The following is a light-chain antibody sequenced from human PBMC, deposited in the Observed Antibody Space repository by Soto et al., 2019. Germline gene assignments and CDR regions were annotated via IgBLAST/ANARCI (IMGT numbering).Light chain of an antibody. J-gene: IGKJ5*01. V-gene: IGKV3-20*01. CDR1: QSVSSSY. CDR3: QQFDTSPPST. Sequence: EIVLTQSPGTLSLSPGERATLSCRASQSVSSSYLAWYQQKPGQAPRLLIYGASSRATGIPDRFSGSGSGTDFTLTISRRERGDFAVYYCQQFDTSPPSTFGQGTRLEI. CDR2: GAS.